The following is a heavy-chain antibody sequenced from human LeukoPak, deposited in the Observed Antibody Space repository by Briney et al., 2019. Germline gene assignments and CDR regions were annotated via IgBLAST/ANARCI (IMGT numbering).Heavy chain of an antibody. J-gene: IGHJ6*02. V-gene: IGHV3-48*03. CDR2: ISSSGSTI. CDR3: ASENGDYTYYYGMDV. CDR1: GFTFSSYE. D-gene: IGHD4-17*01. Sequence: GGSLRLSCAASGFTFSSYEMNWVRQAPGKGLEWVSYISSSGSTIYYADSVKGRFTISRDNAKNSLYLQMNSLRAEDTAVYYCASENGDYTYYYGMDVWGQGTTVTVSS.